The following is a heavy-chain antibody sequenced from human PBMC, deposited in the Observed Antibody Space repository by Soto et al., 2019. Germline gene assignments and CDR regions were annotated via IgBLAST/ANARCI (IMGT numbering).Heavy chain of an antibody. CDR3: ARDGLSYGSGSFSYYYGMDV. CDR2: ISGSGGST. Sequence: GGSLRLSCAASGFTLSSYAMSWVRQAPGKGLEWVSAISGSGGSTYYADSVKGRFTISRDNSKNTLYLQMNSLRAEDTAVYYCARDGLSYGSGSFSYYYGMDVWGQGTTVTVSS. V-gene: IGHV3-23*01. D-gene: IGHD3-10*01. CDR1: GFTLSSYA. J-gene: IGHJ6*02.